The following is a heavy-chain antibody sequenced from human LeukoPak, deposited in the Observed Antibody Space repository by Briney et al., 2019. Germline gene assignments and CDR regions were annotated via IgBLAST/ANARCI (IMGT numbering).Heavy chain of an antibody. J-gene: IGHJ6*03. Sequence: ASVKVSCKASGGTFSSYAISWVRQAPGQGLERMGRIIPIFGTANYAQKFQGRVTITTDESTGTAYMELSSLRSEDTAVYYCARDCSGGSCYSLFGFYYYMDVWGKGTTVTVSS. CDR1: GGTFSSYA. CDR3: ARDCSGGSCYSLFGFYYYMDV. V-gene: IGHV1-69*05. D-gene: IGHD2-15*01. CDR2: IIPIFGTA.